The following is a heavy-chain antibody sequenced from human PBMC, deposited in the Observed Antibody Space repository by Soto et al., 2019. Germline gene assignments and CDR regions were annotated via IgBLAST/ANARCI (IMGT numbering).Heavy chain of an antibody. J-gene: IGHJ4*02. V-gene: IGHV4-39*01. CDR1: GDSINSDKYY. CDR2: IYFRGNT. Sequence: QLQLQESGPGLVKPSETLSLTCSVSGDSINSDKYYWGWIRQPPGKGLEWIGSIYFRGNTYYNPSLQTRVTRPLDKSKSQFSLKLNSVTAADSAVYFCARLEGLATISYYFDFWGQGALVTVSS. D-gene: IGHD3-9*01. CDR3: ARLEGLATISYYFDF.